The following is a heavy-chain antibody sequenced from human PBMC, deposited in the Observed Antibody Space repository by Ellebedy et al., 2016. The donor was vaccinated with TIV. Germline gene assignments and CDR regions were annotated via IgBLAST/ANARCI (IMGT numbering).Heavy chain of an antibody. CDR2: NNTNNGNR. CDR1: GYSCGSSG. J-gene: IGHJ4*02. CDR3: TRASGVQWLSSSGDY. Sequence: AASVKVSCKASGYSCGSSGISWVRHAPGQGLDGRGWNNTNNGNRNYAGKGQGRVTMTSDSSTNTAYLELRSLRSDDTAVYYCTRASGVQWLSSSGDYWGQGTLVTVSS. D-gene: IGHD3-22*01. V-gene: IGHV1-18*01.